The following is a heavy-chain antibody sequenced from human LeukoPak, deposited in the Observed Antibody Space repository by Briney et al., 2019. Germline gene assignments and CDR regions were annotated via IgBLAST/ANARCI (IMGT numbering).Heavy chain of an antibody. Sequence: GGSLRLSCAASGFTFSSYWMHWVRQAPGKGLVWVSRINSDGSSTSYADSVKGRFTISRDSAKNTLYLQMNSLRAEDTAVYYCAREGSGWYAVDYWGQGTLVTVSS. CDR1: GFTFSSYW. CDR2: INSDGSST. V-gene: IGHV3-74*01. J-gene: IGHJ4*02. D-gene: IGHD6-19*01. CDR3: AREGSGWYAVDY.